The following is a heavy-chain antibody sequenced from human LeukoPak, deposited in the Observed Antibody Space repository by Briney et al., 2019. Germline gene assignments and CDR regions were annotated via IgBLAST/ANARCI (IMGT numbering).Heavy chain of an antibody. J-gene: IGHJ6*03. Sequence: QSSETLSLTCTVSGGSISSSSYYWGWIRQPPGKGLEWIGSIYYSGSTYYNPSLKSRVTISVDTSKNQFSLKLSSVTAADTAVYYCASVASGSYPYMDVWGKGTTVTVSS. D-gene: IGHD1-26*01. V-gene: IGHV4-39*01. CDR2: IYYSGST. CDR3: ASVASGSYPYMDV. CDR1: GGSISSSSYY.